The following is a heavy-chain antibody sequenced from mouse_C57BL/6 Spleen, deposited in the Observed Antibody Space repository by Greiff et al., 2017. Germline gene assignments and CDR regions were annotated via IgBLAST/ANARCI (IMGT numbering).Heavy chain of an antibody. CDR3: ARPNDGRAMDY. D-gene: IGHD2-12*01. Sequence: VQLQESGAELARPGASVKLSCKASGYTFTSYGISWVKQRTGQGLEWIGEIYPRSGNTYYNEKFKGKATLTADKSSSTAYMELRSLTSEDSAVYFCARPNDGRAMDYWGQGTSVTVSS. J-gene: IGHJ4*01. V-gene: IGHV1-81*01. CDR1: GYTFTSYG. CDR2: IYPRSGNT.